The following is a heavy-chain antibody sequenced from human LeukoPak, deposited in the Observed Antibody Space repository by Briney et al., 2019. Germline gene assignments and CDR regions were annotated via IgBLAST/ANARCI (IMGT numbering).Heavy chain of an antibody. V-gene: IGHV3-66*01. J-gene: IGHJ4*02. CDR1: GFTVSSNY. Sequence: PGGSLRLSCAASGFTVSSNYMSWVRQAPGKGLEWVSVIYSGGSTYYADSVKGRFTISRDNSKNTLYLQMNSLRAEDTAVYYCAREYYDSSGYYYWGQGTLVTVSS. D-gene: IGHD3-22*01. CDR3: AREYYDSSGYYY. CDR2: IYSGGST.